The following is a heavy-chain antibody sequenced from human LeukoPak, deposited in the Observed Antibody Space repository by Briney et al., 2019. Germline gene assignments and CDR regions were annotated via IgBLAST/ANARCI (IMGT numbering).Heavy chain of an antibody. CDR3: ARASNARYCSGGSCRGYYYGMDV. J-gene: IGHJ6*02. D-gene: IGHD2-15*01. Sequence: SETLSLTCTVSGGSISSYYWSWIRQPPGKGLEWIGYIFYSGSTNYNPSLKSRVTISIDTSEKQFSLKLSSVTAADTAVYYCARASNARYCSGGSCRGYYYGMDVWGQGTTVTVSS. CDR2: IFYSGST. V-gene: IGHV4-59*01. CDR1: GGSISSYY.